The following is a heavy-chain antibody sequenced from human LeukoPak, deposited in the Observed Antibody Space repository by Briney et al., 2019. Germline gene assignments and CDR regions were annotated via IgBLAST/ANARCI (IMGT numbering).Heavy chain of an antibody. CDR2: ISSSGSTI. J-gene: IGHJ4*02. V-gene: IGHV3-11*04. Sequence: GGSLRLSCAASGFTFSDYYMSWIRQAPGKGLEWVSYISSSGSTIYYADSVKGRFTISRDNSKNTLYLQMNSLRAEDTAVYYCARDADYSNGNYIDYWGQGTLVTVSS. D-gene: IGHD4-11*01. CDR1: GFTFSDYY. CDR3: ARDADYSNGNYIDY.